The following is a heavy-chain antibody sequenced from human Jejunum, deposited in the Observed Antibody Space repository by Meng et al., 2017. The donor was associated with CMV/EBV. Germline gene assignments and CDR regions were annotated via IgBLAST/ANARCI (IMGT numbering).Heavy chain of an antibody. J-gene: IGHJ4*02. D-gene: IGHD3-16*01. V-gene: IGHV1-2*02. CDR1: GYTFTDYY. Sequence: QVQLVQAGAEMXXXXXSVKVSCKASGYTFTDYYIHWVRQAPGQGLEWMGWIHPHSGASTYAQNFLGRVTMTSDTSITTAYMELTSLQSDDTAVFYCASDNGGNYFETWGQGTLVTVSS. CDR2: IHPHSGAS. CDR3: ASDNGGNYFET.